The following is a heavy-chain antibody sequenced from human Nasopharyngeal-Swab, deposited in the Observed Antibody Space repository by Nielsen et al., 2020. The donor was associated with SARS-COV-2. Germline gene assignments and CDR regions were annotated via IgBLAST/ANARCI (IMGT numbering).Heavy chain of an antibody. CDR3: GPGYGGYGVDY. V-gene: IGHV3-21*01. Sequence: GESLKISCAASGFTFSSYSMNWVRQAPGKGLEWVSSISSSSYIYYADSVKGRFTISRDNAKNSLYLQMNSLRAEDTAVYYCGPGYGGYGVDYWGQGTLVTVSS. D-gene: IGHD4-17*01. J-gene: IGHJ4*02. CDR2: ISSSSYI. CDR1: GFTFSSYS.